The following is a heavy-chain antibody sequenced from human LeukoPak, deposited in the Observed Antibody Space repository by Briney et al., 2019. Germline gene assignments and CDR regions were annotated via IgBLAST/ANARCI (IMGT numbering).Heavy chain of an antibody. CDR1: GGSISSGSYY. V-gene: IGHV4-61*02. J-gene: IGHJ5*02. Sequence: PSQTLSLTCTVSGGSISSGSYYWSWIRQPAGKGLEWIGRIYTSGSTNYNPSLKSRVTISVDTSKNQFSLKLSSVTAADTAVYYCARERYAASYNWFDPWGQGTLVTVSS. D-gene: IGHD6-25*01. CDR3: ARERYAASYNWFDP. CDR2: IYTSGST.